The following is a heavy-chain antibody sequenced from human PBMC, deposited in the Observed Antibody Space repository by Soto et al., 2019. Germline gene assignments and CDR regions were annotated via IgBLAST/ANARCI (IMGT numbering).Heavy chain of an antibody. CDR3: ARDHLYCSGGSCYYYFDY. CDR2: IIPILGIA. CDR1: GGTFSSYT. Sequence: GASVKGSCQASGGTFSSYTISWVRQAPGQGLEWMGRIIPILGIANYAQKSQGRVTITADKSTSTAYMELSSLRSEDTAVYYCARDHLYCSGGSCYYYFDYWGQGTLVTVSS. V-gene: IGHV1-69*04. D-gene: IGHD2-15*01. J-gene: IGHJ4*02.